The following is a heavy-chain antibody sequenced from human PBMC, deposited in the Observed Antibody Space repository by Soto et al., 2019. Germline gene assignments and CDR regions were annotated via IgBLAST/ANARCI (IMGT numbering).Heavy chain of an antibody. Sequence: PSQTLSLTCAISGDSVSSNSAAWNWIRQSPSRGLEWLGRAYYRSKWYNDYAVSVKSRITINPDTSMNQFSLQLNSVTPEDTAVYYCARGPGQYCSSTSCFDDWFDPWGQGTLVTVSS. CDR1: GDSVSSNSAA. D-gene: IGHD2-2*01. J-gene: IGHJ5*02. V-gene: IGHV6-1*01. CDR2: AYYRSKWYN. CDR3: ARGPGQYCSSTSCFDDWFDP.